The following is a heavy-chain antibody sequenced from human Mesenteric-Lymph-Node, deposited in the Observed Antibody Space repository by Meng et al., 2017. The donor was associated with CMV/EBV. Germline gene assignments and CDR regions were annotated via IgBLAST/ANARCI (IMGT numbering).Heavy chain of an antibody. D-gene: IGHD3/OR15-3a*01. J-gene: IGHJ5*01. Sequence: GESLKISCAASGFTFSSYWMSWVRQAPGKGLEWVALIPYDGSREYYADSVKGRFTISRDNSKNALYLEMSGLRPEDTAVYYCAKDPHEFWTGKNWFDSWGQGTKVTVSS. CDR3: AKDPHEFWTGKNWFDS. V-gene: IGHV3-30*02. CDR2: IPYDGSRE. CDR1: GFTFSSYW.